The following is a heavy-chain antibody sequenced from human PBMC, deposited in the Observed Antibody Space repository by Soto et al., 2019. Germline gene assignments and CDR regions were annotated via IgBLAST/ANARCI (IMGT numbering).Heavy chain of an antibody. Sequence: QVQLVESGGGVVQPGRSLRLSCAASGFIFSDHGMHWVRQAPGKGPAWVAVISDDGSNKHYADSVKGRFTISRDNSKNTLYMQINSLRAEDTAVYYCVKDRLEWLSYFDYWGQVAPVTVSS. CDR2: ISDDGSNK. CDR1: GFIFSDHG. V-gene: IGHV3-30*18. D-gene: IGHD3-3*01. CDR3: VKDRLEWLSYFDY. J-gene: IGHJ4*02.